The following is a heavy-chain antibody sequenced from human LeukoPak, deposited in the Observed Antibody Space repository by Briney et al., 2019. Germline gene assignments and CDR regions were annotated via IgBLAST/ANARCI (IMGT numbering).Heavy chain of an antibody. V-gene: IGHV5-51*01. CDR3: ASQLEVDTAMAAGY. Sequence: GESLQISCKGSGYRFTSYWIGWVRPLPGKGLEWMGIIYPGDSDIRYSPSFQGQVTISADKSISTAYLQWSSLKASDTAMYYCASQLEVDTAMAAGYWGQGTLVTVSS. CDR2: IYPGDSDI. CDR1: GYRFTSYW. D-gene: IGHD5-18*01. J-gene: IGHJ4*02.